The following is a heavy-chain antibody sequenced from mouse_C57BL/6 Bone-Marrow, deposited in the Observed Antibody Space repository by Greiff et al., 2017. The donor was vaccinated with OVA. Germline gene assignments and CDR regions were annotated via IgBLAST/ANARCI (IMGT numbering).Heavy chain of an antibody. CDR2: ISDGGSYT. CDR3: ARGYSYYYGSRNVGGPWYFDV. J-gene: IGHJ1*03. D-gene: IGHD1-1*01. Sequence: EVKLMESGGGLVKPGGSLKLSCAASGFTFSSYAMSWVRQTPEKRLEWVATISDGGSYTYYPDNVKGRFTISRDNAKNNLYLQMSHLKSEDTAMYYCARGYSYYYGSRNVGGPWYFDVWGTGTTVTVSS. V-gene: IGHV5-4*03. CDR1: GFTFSSYA.